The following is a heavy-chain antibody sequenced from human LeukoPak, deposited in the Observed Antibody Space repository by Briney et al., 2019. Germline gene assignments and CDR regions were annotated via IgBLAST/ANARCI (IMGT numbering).Heavy chain of an antibody. CDR2: IYYSGST. CDR1: GGSISSSSYY. CDR3: ARDDYGDYGGNY. Sequence: SETLSLTCTVSGGSISSSSYYWGWIRQPPGKGLEWIGSIYYSGSTYYNPSLKSRVTISVDTSKSQFSLKLSSVTAADTAVYYCARDDYGDYGGNYWGQGTLVTVSS. V-gene: IGHV4-39*07. D-gene: IGHD4-17*01. J-gene: IGHJ4*02.